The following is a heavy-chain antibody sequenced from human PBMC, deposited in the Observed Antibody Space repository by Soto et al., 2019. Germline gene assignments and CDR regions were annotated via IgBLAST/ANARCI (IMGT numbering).Heavy chain of an antibody. Sequence: RASVKVSCKASGYTFTGYYVHWVRQAPGHGLEWLGWIHLNSGGTNYAQSFQGRVTMTRDMSVSTVYMEMNSLRADDTAVYYCARLSGDHSAFFSYGMDAWGQGTTVTVSS. V-gene: IGHV1-2*02. J-gene: IGHJ6*02. CDR2: IHLNSGGT. CDR1: GYTFTGYY. D-gene: IGHD2-21*01. CDR3: ARLSGDHSAFFSYGMDA.